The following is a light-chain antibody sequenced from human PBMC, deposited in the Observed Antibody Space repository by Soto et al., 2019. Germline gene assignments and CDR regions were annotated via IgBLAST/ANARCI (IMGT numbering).Light chain of an antibody. CDR1: KLGDKY. Sequence: SYELTQPPSVSVSPGQTASINCSGDKLGDKYTCWYQQKPGQSPVLVIYQHSQRPSGIPERFSGSNSGNTATLTISGTQAMDEADYYCQAWDSSTDVVFGGGTKLT. CDR2: QHS. CDR3: QAWDSSTDVV. V-gene: IGLV3-1*01. J-gene: IGLJ2*01.